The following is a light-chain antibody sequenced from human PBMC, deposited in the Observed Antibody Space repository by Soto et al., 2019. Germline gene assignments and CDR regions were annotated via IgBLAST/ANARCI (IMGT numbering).Light chain of an antibody. CDR2: DVT. V-gene: IGLV2-14*03. Sequence: QSALTQPASVSGSPGQSITISCTGTSNDVGGYNYVSWFQQHPGKAPKLLIYDVTNRPSGVSNRFSGSKSGNTASLTISGLQAEDEADYYCSSFSSSSTLVFGGGTKVTVL. CDR1: SNDVGGYNY. J-gene: IGLJ2*01. CDR3: SSFSSSSTLV.